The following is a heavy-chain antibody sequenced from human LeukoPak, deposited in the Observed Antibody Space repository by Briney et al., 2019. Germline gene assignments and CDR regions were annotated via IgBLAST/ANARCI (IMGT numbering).Heavy chain of an antibody. Sequence: GGSLRLSCAASGFTFSSYAMSWVRQAPGKGLGWVSIINGGGEDTYYADSVKGRFTIPRDNSRNTLYLQMNGLGAEDTAVYYCAKGLYSSGRSYYFDYWGQGTLVTVSS. J-gene: IGHJ4*02. CDR3: AKGLYSSGRSYYFDY. CDR2: INGGGEDT. CDR1: GFTFSSYA. V-gene: IGHV3-23*01. D-gene: IGHD6-19*01.